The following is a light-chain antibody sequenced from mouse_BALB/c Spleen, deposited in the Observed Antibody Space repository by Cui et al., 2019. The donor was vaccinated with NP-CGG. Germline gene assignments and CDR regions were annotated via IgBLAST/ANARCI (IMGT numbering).Light chain of an antibody. CDR1: TGAVTNSNY. J-gene: IGLJ1*01. V-gene: IGLV1*01. CDR3: ALWYSNHWV. CDR2: GTK. Sequence: QAVVTQESALTTSPGETVTLTCRSSTGAVTNSNYCKWVQEKPDHLFTGLIGGTKNRAPGVPARFSGSLIGDKAALTITGAQTEDEAIYFCALWYSNHWVFGGGTKLTVL.